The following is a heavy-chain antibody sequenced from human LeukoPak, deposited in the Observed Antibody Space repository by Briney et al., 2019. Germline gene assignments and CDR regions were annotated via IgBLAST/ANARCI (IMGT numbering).Heavy chain of an antibody. D-gene: IGHD6-6*01. CDR2: ISGSGGST. CDR3: ARGIQRIAARPLAPDDY. V-gene: IGHV3-23*01. Sequence: GGSLRLSCAASGFTFSSYAMSWVRQAPGKGLEWVSAISGSGGSTYYADSVKGRFTISRDNSKNTLYLQMNSLRAEDTAVYYCARGIQRIAARPLAPDDYWGQGTLVTVSS. J-gene: IGHJ4*02. CDR1: GFTFSSYA.